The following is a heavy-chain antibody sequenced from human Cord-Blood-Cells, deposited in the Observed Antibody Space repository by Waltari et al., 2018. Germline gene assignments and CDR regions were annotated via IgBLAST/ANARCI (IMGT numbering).Heavy chain of an antibody. J-gene: IGHJ6*02. CDR3: ARDSTYYYYYGMDV. CDR1: VYSITRGYY. D-gene: IGHD2-2*01. Sequence: QVQLQESGPGLVKPSETLSPTCAVPVYSITRGYYWGWIRQPPGKGLEWIGSIYHSGSTYYNPSLKSRVTISVDTSKNQFSLKLSSVTAADTAVYYCARDSTYYYYYGMDVWGQGTTVTVSS. V-gene: IGHV4-38-2*02. CDR2: IYHSGST.